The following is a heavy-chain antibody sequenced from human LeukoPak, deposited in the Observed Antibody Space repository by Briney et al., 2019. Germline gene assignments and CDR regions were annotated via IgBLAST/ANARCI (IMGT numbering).Heavy chain of an antibody. V-gene: IGHV1-18*01. CDR1: GYTFTSYG. CDR2: ISAYNGNT. CDR3: ARVPSGAYYDFWSGYYTPDY. D-gene: IGHD3-3*01. J-gene: IGHJ4*02. Sequence: ASVKVSCKASGYTFTSYGISWVRQAPGQGLEWMGWISAYNGNTNYAQKLQGRVTMTTDTSTSTAYMELRSLRSDDTAVYYCARVPSGAYYDFWSGYYTPDYWGQGTLVTVSS.